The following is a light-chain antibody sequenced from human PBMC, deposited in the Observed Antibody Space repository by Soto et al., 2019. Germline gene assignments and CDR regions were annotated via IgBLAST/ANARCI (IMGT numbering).Light chain of an antibody. CDR1: TSNIGTNT. CDR2: NDV. V-gene: IGLV1-44*01. J-gene: IGLJ3*02. Sequence: QPVLTQPPPASGTPGQAVTISCSGSTSNIGTNTVKWYQQVPGSAPKILIYNDVQRPSGVPDRFSGSKSGTSASLVISGLQSEDEADYYCAAWDDSVWVFGGGTKVTVL. CDR3: AAWDDSVWV.